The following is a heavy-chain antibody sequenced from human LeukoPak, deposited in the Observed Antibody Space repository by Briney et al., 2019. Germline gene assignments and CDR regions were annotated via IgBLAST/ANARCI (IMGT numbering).Heavy chain of an antibody. CDR1: GFTFSSYA. Sequence: GGSLRLSCAASGFTFSSYAMHWVRQAPGKGLEWVGVISYDGSNKYYADSVKGRFTISRDNSKNTLYLQMNSLRAEDTAVYYCARTHLTYSYGPFGYWGQGTLVTVSS. D-gene: IGHD5-18*01. V-gene: IGHV3-30-3*01. J-gene: IGHJ4*02. CDR2: ISYDGSNK. CDR3: ARTHLTYSYGPFGY.